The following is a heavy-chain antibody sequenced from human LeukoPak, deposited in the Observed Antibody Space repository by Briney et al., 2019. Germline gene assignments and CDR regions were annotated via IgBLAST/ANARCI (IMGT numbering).Heavy chain of an antibody. D-gene: IGHD6-19*01. Sequence: SVKVSCKASGGTFSSYAISWVRQAPGQGLEWMGGIIPIFGTANYAQKFQGRVTMTEDTSTDTAYMELSSLRSEDTAVYYCATMDGIAVAGEVYFDYWGQGTLVTVSS. J-gene: IGHJ4*02. CDR1: GGTFSSYA. CDR2: IIPIFGTA. CDR3: ATMDGIAVAGEVYFDY. V-gene: IGHV1-69*06.